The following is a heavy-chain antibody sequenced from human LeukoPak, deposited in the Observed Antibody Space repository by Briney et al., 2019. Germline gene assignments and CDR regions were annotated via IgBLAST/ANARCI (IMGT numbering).Heavy chain of an antibody. Sequence: ASVRVSCKTSGYTFTCYYLHWVRQAPGQRPEWMGRIDPDSGGTHYGQKFQGRVTVTRDTSITTVYMELSGLTSDDTAVYYCARVPGPYTTSRFDFWGQGTLVTVSS. V-gene: IGHV1-2*02. D-gene: IGHD2-2*02. J-gene: IGHJ4*02. CDR3: ARVPGPYTTSRFDF. CDR2: IDPDSGGT. CDR1: GYTFTCYY.